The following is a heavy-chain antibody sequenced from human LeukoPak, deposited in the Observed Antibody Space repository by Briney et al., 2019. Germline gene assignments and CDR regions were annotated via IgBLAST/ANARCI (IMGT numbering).Heavy chain of an antibody. CDR2: IIPIFGTA. CDR1: GGTFSSYA. D-gene: IGHD1-7*01. CDR3: ATRTPKLRTGAYYYYYYMDV. V-gene: IGHV1-69*06. J-gene: IGHJ6*03. Sequence: ASVKVSCKASGGTFSSYAISWVRQAPGQGLEWMGGIIPIFGTANYAQKFQGRVTITADKSTSTAYMELSSLRTEDTAVYYCATRTPKLRTGAYYYYYYMDVWGKGTTVTVSS.